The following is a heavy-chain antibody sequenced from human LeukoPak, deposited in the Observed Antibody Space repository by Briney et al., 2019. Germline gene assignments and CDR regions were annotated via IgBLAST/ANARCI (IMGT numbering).Heavy chain of an antibody. CDR1: GGTFSGYA. V-gene: IGHV1-69*13. J-gene: IGHJ4*02. CDR3: ATMVRGDVVSLDY. D-gene: IGHD3-10*01. CDR2: IIPIFGTA. Sequence: SVKVSCKASGGTFSGYAISWVRQAPGQGLEWMGGIIPIFGTANYAQKFQGRVTITADESTSTAYMELSSLRSEDTAVYYCATMVRGDVVSLDYWGQGTLVTVSS.